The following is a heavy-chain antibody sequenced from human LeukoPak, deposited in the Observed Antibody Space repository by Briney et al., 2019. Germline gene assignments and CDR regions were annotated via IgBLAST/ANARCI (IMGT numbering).Heavy chain of an antibody. J-gene: IGHJ4*02. CDR1: GYTFTNYD. CDR3: ATELRWKDH. D-gene: IGHD4-23*01. CDR2: MKPNSGNT. V-gene: IGHV1-8*01. Sequence: ASVKVSCKASGYTFTNYDINWVRQASGQGLEWMGYMKPNSGNTGYAQKFQGRVTMTRDTSISTAYMELSSLTSEDTAVYYCATELRWKDHWGQGTLVTVSS.